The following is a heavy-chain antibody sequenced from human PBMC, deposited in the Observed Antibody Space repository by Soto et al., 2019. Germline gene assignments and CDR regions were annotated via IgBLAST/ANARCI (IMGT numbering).Heavy chain of an antibody. CDR3: APFWSGYYGDAFDI. J-gene: IGHJ3*02. CDR1: GFTFSSYG. V-gene: IGHV3-30*03. Sequence: GGSLRLSCAASGFTFSSYGMHWVRQAPGKGLEWVAVISYDGSNKYYADSVKGRFTISRDNSKNTLYLQMNSLRAEDTAVYYCAPFWSGYYGDAFDIWGQGTMVTVSS. D-gene: IGHD3-3*01. CDR2: ISYDGSNK.